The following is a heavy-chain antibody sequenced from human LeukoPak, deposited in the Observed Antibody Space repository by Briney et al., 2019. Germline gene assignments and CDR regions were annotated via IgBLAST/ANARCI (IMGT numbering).Heavy chain of an antibody. V-gene: IGHV1-18*01. D-gene: IGHD3-22*01. CDR2: ISAYNGNT. J-gene: IGHJ4*02. CDR1: GYTFTSYD. Sequence: ASVKVSCKASGYTFTSYDISRVRQATGQGLEWMGWISAYNGNTNYAQKLQGRVTMTTDTSTSTAYMELRSLRSDDTAVYYCARVLESDYYDSSGPPGLIDYWGQGSLVTVSS. CDR3: ARVLESDYYDSSGPPGLIDY.